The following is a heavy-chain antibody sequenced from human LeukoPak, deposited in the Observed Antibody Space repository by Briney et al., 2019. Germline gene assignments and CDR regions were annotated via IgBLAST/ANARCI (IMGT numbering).Heavy chain of an antibody. J-gene: IGHJ4*02. CDR2: ISWNSGSI. Sequence: GGSLRLSCAASGFTFDDYAMHWVRQAPGKGLEWVSGISWNSGSIGYADSVKGRFTISRDNAKNSLYLQMNSLRAEDTAVYYCANLPYYYDSSGYYSGYWGQGTLVTVSS. V-gene: IGHV3-9*01. CDR3: ANLPYYYDSSGYYSGY. D-gene: IGHD3-22*01. CDR1: GFTFDDYA.